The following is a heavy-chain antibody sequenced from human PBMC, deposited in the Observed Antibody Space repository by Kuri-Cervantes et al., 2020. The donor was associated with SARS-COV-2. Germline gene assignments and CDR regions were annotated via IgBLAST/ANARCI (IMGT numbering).Heavy chain of an antibody. CDR2: IIPIFGTA. V-gene: IGHV1-69*05. D-gene: IGHD2-2*01. CDR3: ARQIVVVPRRPNWFGP. CDR1: GGTFSSYA. Sequence: SVKVSCKASGGTFSSYAISWVRQAPGQGLEWMGGIIPIFGTANYAQKFQGRVTMTTDTSTSTAYMELRSLRSDDTAVYYCARQIVVVPRRPNWFGPWGQGTLVTVSS. J-gene: IGHJ5*02.